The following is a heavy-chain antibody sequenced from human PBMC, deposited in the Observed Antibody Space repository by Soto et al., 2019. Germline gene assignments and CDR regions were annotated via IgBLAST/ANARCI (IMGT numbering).Heavy chain of an antibody. Sequence: EVQLLESGGGLVQPGGSLRLSGAASGFTFSNFAMSWVRQAPGKGLEWVSGIRGSGDRTYYADSVKGRFTISRDNSKNTLYLQMNSMRAEDTALYYCAKDDHSGVVAQFEPWCQGTLVTVSS. CDR1: GFTFSNFA. J-gene: IGHJ5*02. V-gene: IGHV3-23*01. D-gene: IGHD3-22*01. CDR3: AKDDHSGVVAQFEP. CDR2: IRGSGDRT.